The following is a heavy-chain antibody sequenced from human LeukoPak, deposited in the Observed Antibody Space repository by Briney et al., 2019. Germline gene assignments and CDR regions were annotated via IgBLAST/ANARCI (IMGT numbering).Heavy chain of an antibody. D-gene: IGHD4-17*01. CDR1: GLTLACYP. Sequence: PGGSLRLSCAASGLTLACYPMSWVRQAPGKGLEWVSSISRSSRHLYYADSVKGRFTISRDDAKNSVYLQMNSLRADETAVYYCVRDFDTVTTAYLQLWGQGTLVTVSS. J-gene: IGHJ1*01. CDR2: ISRSSRHL. V-gene: IGHV3-21*01. CDR3: VRDFDTVTTAYLQL.